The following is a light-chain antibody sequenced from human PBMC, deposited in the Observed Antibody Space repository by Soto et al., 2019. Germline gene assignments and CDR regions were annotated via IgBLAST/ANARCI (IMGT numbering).Light chain of an antibody. CDR3: CSDAGNSWV. Sequence: QSALTQPRSVSGSPGQSVTISCVGTSSDVGGYNYVSWYQQHSGKPPTVMIFDVTKRPSGVPDRFSGSKSGNTASLTISGLQAEDDAAYYCCSDAGNSWVFAIGTTVTVL. J-gene: IGLJ1*01. V-gene: IGLV2-11*01. CDR2: DVT. CDR1: SSDVGGYNY.